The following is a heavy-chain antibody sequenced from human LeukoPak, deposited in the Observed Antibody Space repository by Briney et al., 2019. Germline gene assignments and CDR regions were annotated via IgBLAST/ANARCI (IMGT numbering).Heavy chain of an antibody. V-gene: IGHV1-18*04. CDR2: MSAYNGNT. J-gene: IGHJ6*04. Sequence: ASVKVSFKASGYTFTSYGISWVRQAPGQGLEWMGWMSAYNGNTNYAQKLQGRGTMTTDTSTSTAYMELRSVRSDDTAVYYCARDRYGDYLPLYYYGMDVWGKGTTVTVSS. CDR3: ARDRYGDYLPLYYYGMDV. D-gene: IGHD4-17*01. CDR1: GYTFTSYG.